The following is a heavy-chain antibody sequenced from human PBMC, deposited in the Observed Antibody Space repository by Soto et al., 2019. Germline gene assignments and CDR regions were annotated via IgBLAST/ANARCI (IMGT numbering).Heavy chain of an antibody. D-gene: IGHD6-6*01. CDR2: VYPGDSDT. CDR3: AISCIASRKRCDAFDL. V-gene: IGHV5-51*01. CDR1: GYSFTTYC. J-gene: IGHJ3*01. Sequence: PGESLKISCKGSGYSFTTYCIGWVRQMPGKGLECMGIVYPGDSDTRYSPSFQGQVTISADKSISTAYLQWSSLKASDTAMYYCAISCIASRKRCDAFDLWAQGTMVTGSS.